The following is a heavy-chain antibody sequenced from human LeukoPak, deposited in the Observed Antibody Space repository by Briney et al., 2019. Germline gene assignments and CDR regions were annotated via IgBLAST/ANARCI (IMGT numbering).Heavy chain of an antibody. V-gene: IGHV3-23*01. CDR2: LSGSSVDT. CDR1: GFTFNNYH. CDR3: AKTTWDTRGYYYDH. D-gene: IGHD3-22*01. J-gene: IGHJ4*02. Sequence: GGSLRLSCAASGFTFNNYHMSWVRQAPGKGLEWISVLSGSSVDTAYAKYVKGRFTISRDNSRNALYLQMNSLRAEDTAVYYCAKTTWDTRGYYYDHWGQGTLVTVSS.